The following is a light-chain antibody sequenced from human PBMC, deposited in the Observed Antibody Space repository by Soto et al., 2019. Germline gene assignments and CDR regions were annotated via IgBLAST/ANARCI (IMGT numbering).Light chain of an antibody. CDR1: SSDVGANNA. CDR2: DNN. CDR3: GTWDSSLSAGPYV. V-gene: IGLV1-51*01. J-gene: IGLJ1*01. Sequence: QSALTQPASESGSPGQSITISCTGTSSDVGANNAVSWYQQHPGKAPKLIIYDNNKRPSGIPDRFSGSKSGTSATLGITGLQTGDEADYYCGTWDSSLSAGPYVFGTGTKVTVL.